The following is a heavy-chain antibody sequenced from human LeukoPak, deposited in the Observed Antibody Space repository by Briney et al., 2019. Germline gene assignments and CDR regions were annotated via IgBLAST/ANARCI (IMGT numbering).Heavy chain of an antibody. J-gene: IGHJ3*02. CDR1: GGTFSSYA. CDR3: ASYPYDSSGYYWFADAFDI. V-gene: IGHV1-69*01. D-gene: IGHD3-22*01. Sequence: SVKVSCKASGGTFSSYAISWVRQAPGQGLEWMGGIIPIFGTANYAQKFQGRVTITADESTSTAYMELSSLRSEDTAVYYCASYPYDSSGYYWFADAFDIWGQGTMVTVSS. CDR2: IIPIFGTA.